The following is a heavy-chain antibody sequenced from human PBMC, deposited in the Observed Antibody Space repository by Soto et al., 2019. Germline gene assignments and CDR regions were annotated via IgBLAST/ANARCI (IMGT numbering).Heavy chain of an antibody. V-gene: IGHV4-31*03. J-gene: IGHJ3*02. D-gene: IGHD5-12*01. Sequence: SQMLSLKRSVADVSINRGGSYCNWKPQHPGKGLEWIGYIYYSGSTYYNPSLKSRVTISVDTSKNQFSLKLSSVTAADTAVYYCARDTSWLQLSRAFDIWGQGTMVTVSS. CDR2: IYYSGST. CDR1: DVSINRGGSY. CDR3: ARDTSWLQLSRAFDI.